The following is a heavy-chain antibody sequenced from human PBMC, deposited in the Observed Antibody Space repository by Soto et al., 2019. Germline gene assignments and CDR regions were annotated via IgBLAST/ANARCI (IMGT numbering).Heavy chain of an antibody. CDR3: AKSYGDTWQQYFFDS. V-gene: IGHV3-23*01. D-gene: IGHD5-18*01. CDR1: GLTFSAYS. Sequence: EVQLLESGGGLVQPGGSLRLSCTASGLTFSAYSMSWVRTAPGKGLEWVSGMSGLGGSTYYTDSVRGRFTISRYNSKNTLYLQMNSLRAEDTAVYYCAKSYGDTWQQYFFDSWGQGTLLTVSS. J-gene: IGHJ4*02. CDR2: MSGLGGST.